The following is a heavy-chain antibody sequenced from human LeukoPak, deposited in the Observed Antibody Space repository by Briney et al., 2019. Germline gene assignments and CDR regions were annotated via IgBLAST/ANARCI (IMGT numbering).Heavy chain of an antibody. CDR2: ISAYNGNT. Sequence: ASVKLSCKASGYTFTSYGISWVRQAPGQGLEWMGWISAYNGNTNYAQKLQGRVTMTTDTSTSTAYMELRSLRSDDTAVYYCARFGLARGASWFDPWGQGTLVTVSS. CDR1: GYTFTSYG. V-gene: IGHV1-18*01. J-gene: IGHJ5*02. D-gene: IGHD3-16*01. CDR3: ARFGLARGASWFDP.